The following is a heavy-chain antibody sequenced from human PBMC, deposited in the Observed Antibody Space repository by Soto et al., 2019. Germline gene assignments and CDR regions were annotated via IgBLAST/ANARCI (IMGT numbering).Heavy chain of an antibody. CDR3: AKDMADTLRYFDWSLD. CDR1: GFTFDTYP. D-gene: IGHD3-9*01. V-gene: IGHV3-23*01. Sequence: GGSLRLSCAASGFTFDTYPMNWVRQAPGKGLEWVSTISDSGGSTYYADSVKGRFTISRDNSKNTLHLQMNSLRAEDTAVYYCAKDMADTLRYFDWSLDWGQGTLVTSPQ. CDR2: ISDSGGST. J-gene: IGHJ4*02.